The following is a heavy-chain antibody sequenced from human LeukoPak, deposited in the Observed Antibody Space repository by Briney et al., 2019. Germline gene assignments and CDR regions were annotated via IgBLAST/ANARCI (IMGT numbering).Heavy chain of an antibody. D-gene: IGHD3-10*01. Sequence: SGGSLRLSCTVSGFTVSSNSMSWVRQAPGKGLEWVSFIYSDNTHYSDSVKGRFTISRDNSKNTLYLQMNSLRPEDTAMYFCARDKGGMVPFDHWGQGTLVTVSS. J-gene: IGHJ4*02. CDR2: IYSDNT. V-gene: IGHV3-53*01. CDR3: ARDKGGMVPFDH. CDR1: GFTVSSNS.